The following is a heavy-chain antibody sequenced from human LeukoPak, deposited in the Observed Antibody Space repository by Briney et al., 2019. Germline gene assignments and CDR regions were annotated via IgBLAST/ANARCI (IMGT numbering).Heavy chain of an antibody. CDR2: ISSSSSYI. V-gene: IGHV3-21*01. J-gene: IGHJ4*02. Sequence: NPGGSLRLSCAASGFTFSSYSMSWVRQAPGKGLEWVSSISSSSSYIYYAASVKGRFTISRDNAKNSLYLQMNSMRAEDAAVYYCARGPEVDTARVLFDYWGQGTLVTVSS. CDR1: GFTFSSYS. D-gene: IGHD5-18*01. CDR3: ARGPEVDTARVLFDY.